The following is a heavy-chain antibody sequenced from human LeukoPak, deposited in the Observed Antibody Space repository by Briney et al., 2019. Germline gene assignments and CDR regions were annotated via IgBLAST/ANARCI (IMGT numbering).Heavy chain of an antibody. J-gene: IGHJ4*02. Sequence: GGSLRLSCAASGFTFSSNAMTWVRQAPGMGLEWVSSVTDSGKNTYYAGSVKGRFTISRDNSKDTLYLQMNSLRVEDTAVYYCAKDHYWSIDYWGRGTLVTVSS. CDR2: VTDSGKNT. CDR1: GFTFSSNA. D-gene: IGHD3-3*01. V-gene: IGHV3-23*01. CDR3: AKDHYWSIDY.